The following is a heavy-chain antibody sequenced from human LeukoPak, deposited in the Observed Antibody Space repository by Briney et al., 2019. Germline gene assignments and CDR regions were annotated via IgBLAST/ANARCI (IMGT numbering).Heavy chain of an antibody. CDR1: GGSISSYY. J-gene: IGHJ5*02. CDR2: IYYSGST. Sequence: PSETLSLTCTVSGGSISSYYWSWIRQPPGKGLEWIGYIYYSGSTSYNPSLKSRVTISVDTSKNQFSLKLSSVTAADTAVYYCARGNYDILTGYYSWFDPWGQGTLVTVSS. D-gene: IGHD3-9*01. CDR3: ARGNYDILTGYYSWFDP. V-gene: IGHV4-59*01.